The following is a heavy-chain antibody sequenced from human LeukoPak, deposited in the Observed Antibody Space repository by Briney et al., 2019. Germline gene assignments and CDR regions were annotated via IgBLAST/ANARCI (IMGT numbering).Heavy chain of an antibody. CDR1: GFTFSSYA. Sequence: PGGSLRLSCAASGFTFSSYAMHWVRQAPGKGLEWVAVIHFDGSNEYYADSVKGRFTISRDNSKNTLYLQMSSLTAEDTAVYYCAKDNVKVTTIRRVPHYMDVWGKGATVTISS. CDR3: AKDNVKVTTIRRVPHYMDV. D-gene: IGHD5-12*01. CDR2: IHFDGSNE. V-gene: IGHV3-30*04. J-gene: IGHJ6*03.